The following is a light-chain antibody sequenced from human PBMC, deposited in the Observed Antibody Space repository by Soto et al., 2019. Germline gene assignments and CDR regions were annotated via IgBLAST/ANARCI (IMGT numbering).Light chain of an antibody. J-gene: IGKJ1*01. Sequence: DFQMTQSPSTLSASVGDRVTITGRASQNLRSRLAWFQQKPGKAPKLLRYEASSLESGVPQRFRGSGCGTEFTLTFSCLQTDDVSTYYCQQYHSYWTVGQGTKVV. CDR3: QQYHSYWT. CDR1: QNLRSR. CDR2: EAS. V-gene: IGKV1-5*01.